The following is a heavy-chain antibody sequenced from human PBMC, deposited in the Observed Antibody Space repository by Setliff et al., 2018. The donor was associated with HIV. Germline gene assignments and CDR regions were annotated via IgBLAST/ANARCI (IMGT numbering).Heavy chain of an antibody. V-gene: IGHV2-5*01. Sequence: SGPTLVNPKPTLTLTCTFSGLSLSTSGVGVGWIRQSPGKALEWLAFIYWNNNKHYSTSLKSRLTVTKDTSKNRVVFTMTNMDPVDTATYYCAYSGRQLRGPYFDFWGQGTPVTVSS. D-gene: IGHD1-1*01. CDR1: GLSLSTSGVG. J-gene: IGHJ4*02. CDR3: AYSGRQLRGPYFDF. CDR2: IYWNNNK.